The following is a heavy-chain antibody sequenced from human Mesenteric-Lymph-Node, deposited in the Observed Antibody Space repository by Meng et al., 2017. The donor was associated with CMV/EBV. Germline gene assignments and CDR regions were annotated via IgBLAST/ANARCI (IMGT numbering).Heavy chain of an antibody. Sequence: GGSLRLSCAASGFSVRHYYMNWVRQAPGKGLEWVSYISSSSSTIYYADSVKGRFTISRDNAKNSLYLQMNSLRAEDTAVYYCARDPHCGGDCYPPGMDVWGQGTTVTVSS. CDR3: ARDPHCGGDCYPPGMDV. CDR1: GFSVRHYY. V-gene: IGHV3-48*04. D-gene: IGHD2-21*01. J-gene: IGHJ6*02. CDR2: ISSSSSTI.